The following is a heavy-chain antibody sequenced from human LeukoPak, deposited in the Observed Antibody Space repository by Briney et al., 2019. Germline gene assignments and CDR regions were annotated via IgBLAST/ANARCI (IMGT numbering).Heavy chain of an antibody. CDR3: ARDAFPYYGSGSYSGMDV. Sequence: GGSLRLSCAASGFTFSSYTMSWVRQAPGKGLEWVSAISGSGGSTYYADSVKGRFTISRDNSKNTLYLQMNSLRAEDTAVYYCARDAFPYYGSGSYSGMDVWGQGTTVTVSS. CDR2: ISGSGGST. J-gene: IGHJ6*02. CDR1: GFTFSSYT. D-gene: IGHD3-10*01. V-gene: IGHV3-23*01.